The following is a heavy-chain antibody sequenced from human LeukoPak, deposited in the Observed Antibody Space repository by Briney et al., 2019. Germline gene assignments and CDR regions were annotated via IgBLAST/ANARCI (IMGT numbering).Heavy chain of an antibody. CDR1: RFTFSSYA. D-gene: IGHD5-12*01. Sequence: GGSLRLSCAASRFTFSSYAMSWVRQAPGKGLEWVSAISGSGGSTYYADSVKGRFTISRDNSKNTLYLQMNSLRAEDTAVYYCAKDTHWVDLFDYWGQGTLVTVSS. CDR3: AKDTHWVDLFDY. V-gene: IGHV3-23*01. J-gene: IGHJ4*02. CDR2: ISGSGGST.